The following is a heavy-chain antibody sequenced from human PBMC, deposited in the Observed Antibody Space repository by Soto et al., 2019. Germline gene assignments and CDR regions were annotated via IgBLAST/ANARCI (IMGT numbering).Heavy chain of an antibody. Sequence: SQTLSLTCAISGDSVSSNSAAWNWIRQPPSRGLEWLGRTYYRSKWYNDYAVSVKSRITINPDTSKNQFSLQLNSVTPEDTAVYYCAREGVHAAAGLDNWGQGTLVTVSS. J-gene: IGHJ4*02. CDR2: TYYRSKWYN. D-gene: IGHD6-13*01. CDR1: GDSVSSNSAA. V-gene: IGHV6-1*01. CDR3: AREGVHAAAGLDN.